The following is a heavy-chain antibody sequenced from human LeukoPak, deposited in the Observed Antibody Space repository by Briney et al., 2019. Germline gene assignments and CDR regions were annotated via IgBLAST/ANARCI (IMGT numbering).Heavy chain of an antibody. CDR2: ISSSGSTI. D-gene: IGHD5-12*01. V-gene: IGHV3-48*04. J-gene: IGHJ4*02. CDR3: ARGYSGYDYGIDY. Sequence: PGRSLRLSCAASGFTFSSYGMHWVRQAPGKGLEWVSYISSSGSTIYYADSVKGRFTISRDNAKNSLYLQMNSLRAEDTAVYYCARGYSGYDYGIDYWGQGTLVTVSS. CDR1: GFTFSSYG.